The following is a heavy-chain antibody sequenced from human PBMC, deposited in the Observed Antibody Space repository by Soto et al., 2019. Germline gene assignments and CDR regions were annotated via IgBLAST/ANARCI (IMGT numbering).Heavy chain of an antibody. J-gene: IGHJ4*02. D-gene: IGHD3-16*01. CDR2: INWKSDI. V-gene: IGHV3-9*01. CDR1: GFTFDDNA. Sequence: GGSLRLSCAVSGFTFDDNAMHWVRQAPGKGLEWVSGINWKSDIGYADSVKGRFTISRDNAENSLYLQMNSLRAEDTALYYCAISQDRGGRTTFIYWGQGTQVTVSS. CDR3: AISQDRGGRTTFIY.